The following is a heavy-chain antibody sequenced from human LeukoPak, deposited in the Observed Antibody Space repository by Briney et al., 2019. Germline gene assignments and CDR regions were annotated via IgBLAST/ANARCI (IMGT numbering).Heavy chain of an antibody. D-gene: IGHD6-13*01. CDR1: GFTFSDYY. CDR3: ARDSSSWPMKFDP. Sequence: GGSLRLSCAASGFTFSDYYMSWIRQAPGKGLEWVSDISSSGSTIYYADSVKGRFTISRDNAKNSLYLQMKSLRAEDTAVYYCARDSSSWPMKFDPWGQGPLVTVSS. CDR2: ISSSGSTI. V-gene: IGHV3-11*01. J-gene: IGHJ5*02.